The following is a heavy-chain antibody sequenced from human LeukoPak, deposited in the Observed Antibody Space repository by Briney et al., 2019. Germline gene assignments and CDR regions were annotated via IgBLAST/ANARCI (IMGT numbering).Heavy chain of an antibody. CDR1: GYTFTSYG. Sequence: ASVKVSCKASGYTFTSYGISWVRQAPGQGLEWMGWISAYNGNTNYAQKLQGRVTMTTDTSTSTAYMELSSLRSEDTAVYYCARAYYYDSSGYFWGQGTLVTVSS. CDR3: ARAYYYDSSGYF. D-gene: IGHD3-22*01. CDR2: ISAYNGNT. J-gene: IGHJ4*02. V-gene: IGHV1-18*01.